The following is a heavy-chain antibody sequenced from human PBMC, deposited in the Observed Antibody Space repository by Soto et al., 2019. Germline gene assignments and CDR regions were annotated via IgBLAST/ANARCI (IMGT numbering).Heavy chain of an antibody. CDR2: VYYSGST. D-gene: IGHD6-13*01. Sequence: SETLSLTCTVSSGSSTSNYWSWIRQPPGKGLEWIGYVYYSGSTNYNPSLKSRVTISVDTSKNQFSLKVSSVTAADTAVYYCLYSSSWYYFDYWGQGMLVTVSS. CDR3: LYSSSWYYFDY. J-gene: IGHJ4*02. V-gene: IGHV4-59*08. CDR1: SGSSTSNY.